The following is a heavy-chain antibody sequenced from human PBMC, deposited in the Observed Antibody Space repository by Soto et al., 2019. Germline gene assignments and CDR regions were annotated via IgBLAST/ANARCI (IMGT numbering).Heavy chain of an antibody. V-gene: IGHV3-30*18. J-gene: IGHJ4*02. D-gene: IGHD1-1*01. Sequence: QVQLVESGGGVVQPGRSLRLSCAASGFSFSSYGMHWVRQAPGKGLEWVAMISYDGTDEYYADSVNGRFTIFRDNSKNAVYLQRNSRRAEDTAEYYCAKHESACNDHFDYWGQGDLVNVSS. CDR1: GFSFSSYG. CDR3: AKHESACNDHFDY. CDR2: ISYDGTDE.